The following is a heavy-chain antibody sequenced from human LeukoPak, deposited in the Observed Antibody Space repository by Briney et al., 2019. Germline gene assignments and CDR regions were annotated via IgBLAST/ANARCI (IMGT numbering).Heavy chain of an antibody. CDR2: IIPIFGTA. J-gene: IGHJ4*02. Sequence: SVKVSCKASGGTFISYAISWVRQAPGQGLEWMGGIIPIFGTANYAQKFQGRVTITADESTSTAYMELSSLRSEDTAVYYCAFDYGDTLFDYWGQGTLVTVSS. CDR1: GGTFISYA. CDR3: AFDYGDTLFDY. V-gene: IGHV1-69*13. D-gene: IGHD4-17*01.